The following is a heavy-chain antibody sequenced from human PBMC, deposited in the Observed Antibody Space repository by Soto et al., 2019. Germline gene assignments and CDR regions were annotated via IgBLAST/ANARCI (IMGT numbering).Heavy chain of an antibody. D-gene: IGHD3-22*01. CDR2: INPNSGVT. J-gene: IGHJ4*02. CDR3: ARGPFYENSHFDF. CDR1: GYTVTGYY. Sequence: ASVKVSCKGSGYTVTGYYMHWVRQAPGQGLEWMGWINPNSGVTHFAQKFQGRVTLTRDTSISTTYMELSSLRSDDTAVYYSARGPFYENSHFDFWGQGTLVTVSS. V-gene: IGHV1-2*02.